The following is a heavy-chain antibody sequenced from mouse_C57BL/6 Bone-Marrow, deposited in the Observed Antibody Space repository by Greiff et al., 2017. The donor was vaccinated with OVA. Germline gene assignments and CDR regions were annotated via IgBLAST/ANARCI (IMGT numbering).Heavy chain of an antibody. Sequence: QVTLKESGPGILQPSQTLSLTCSFSGFSLSTFGMGVGWIRQPPGQGLEWRAHIWWGDAKYYNPALESRLITSKDTSKNQVVLKIANVDTADTATYYCARIGGYGSPWFAYWGQGTLVTVSA. V-gene: IGHV8-8*01. CDR2: IWWGDAK. CDR3: ARIGGYGSPWFAY. CDR1: GFSLSTFGMG. J-gene: IGHJ3*01. D-gene: IGHD1-1*01.